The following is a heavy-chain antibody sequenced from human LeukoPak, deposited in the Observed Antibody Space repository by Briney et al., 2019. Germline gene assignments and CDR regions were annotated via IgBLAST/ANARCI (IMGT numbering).Heavy chain of an antibody. D-gene: IGHD5-24*01. CDR1: GFSFGSYW. CDR3: AREGREGYNYPALDF. V-gene: IGHV3-7*05. CDR2: MKHDGIEK. J-gene: IGHJ4*02. Sequence: GGSLRLSCVASGFSFGSYWMAWVRQAPGKGLEWVANMKHDGIEKYHVDSVKGRFTTSRDNTKNSLYLHMSSLRVEDTAVYYCAREGREGYNYPALDFWGQGILVTVSS.